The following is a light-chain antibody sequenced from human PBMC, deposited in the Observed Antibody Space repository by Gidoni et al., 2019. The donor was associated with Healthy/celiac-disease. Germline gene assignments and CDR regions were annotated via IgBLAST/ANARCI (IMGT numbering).Light chain of an antibody. CDR1: QGISSY. CDR3: QQLNSYPSLT. CDR2: AAS. Sequence: DIQLTQSPSFLSASVGDRVTITCRASQGISSYLAWYQQKPGKAPKLLIYAASTLQSGVPSRFSVSGSVTEFTLTLSSLQPEDFATYYCQQLNSYPSLTFGGGTKVEIK. V-gene: IGKV1-9*01. J-gene: IGKJ4*01.